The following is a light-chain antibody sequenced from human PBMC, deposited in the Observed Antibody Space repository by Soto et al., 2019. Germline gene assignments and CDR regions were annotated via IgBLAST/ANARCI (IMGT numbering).Light chain of an antibody. Sequence: EIVLTQSPGTLSLSPGERATLSCRASQSVSSSYLAWYRQRPGQAPRLLIYGASIRATGIPDRFSGSGSGTDFNLNISRLEPEDFAVYYCQQYGSSPSFGPGTKVDIK. J-gene: IGKJ3*01. CDR3: QQYGSSPS. CDR2: GAS. CDR1: QSVSSSY. V-gene: IGKV3-20*01.